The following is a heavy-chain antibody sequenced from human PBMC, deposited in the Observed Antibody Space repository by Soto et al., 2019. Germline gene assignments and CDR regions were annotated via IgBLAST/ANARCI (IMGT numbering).Heavy chain of an antibody. D-gene: IGHD6-13*01. J-gene: IGHJ6*02. CDR3: RRSSRYSTDV. V-gene: IGHV4-39*01. Sequence: SETLALTCTVSGDSIRRSAYWGWIRQPPGKGLEWIGSIYSTGNTYYNPSLNSQVTISVDTSKNQFSLNLISVTAADTAVYYCRRSSRYSTDVWGQGTTVTVSS. CDR1: GDSIRRSAY. CDR2: IYSTGNT.